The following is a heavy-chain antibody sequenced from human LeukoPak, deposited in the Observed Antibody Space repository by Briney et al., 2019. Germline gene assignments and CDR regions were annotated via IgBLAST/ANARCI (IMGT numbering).Heavy chain of an antibody. CDR2: TYYRSKWYN. CDR3: ARALAYCGGDCYLAPFYYYYMDV. D-gene: IGHD2-21*02. J-gene: IGHJ6*03. Sequence: SQTLSLTCAISGDSVSSNSAAWNWIRQSPSRGLEWLGRTYYRSKWYNDYAVSVKSRITINPDTSKNQFSLQLNSVTPEDTAVYYCARALAYCGGDCYLAPFYYYYMDVWGKGTTVTVSS. CDR1: GDSVSSNSAA. V-gene: IGHV6-1*01.